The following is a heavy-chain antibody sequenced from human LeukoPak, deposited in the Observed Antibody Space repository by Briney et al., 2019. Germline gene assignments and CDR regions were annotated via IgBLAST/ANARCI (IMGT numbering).Heavy chain of an antibody. Sequence: PGGSLRLSCAVSGYTFSSYAMGWVHQAPGKGLEWVSGISGSGGSTYYADSVKGRFTISRDNFKNTLYLQMNSLRAEDTAVYYCAKDYRLVVAATPSYWGQGTLVTVSS. D-gene: IGHD2-15*01. V-gene: IGHV3-23*01. CDR1: GYTFSSYA. J-gene: IGHJ4*02. CDR3: AKDYRLVVAATPSY. CDR2: ISGSGGST.